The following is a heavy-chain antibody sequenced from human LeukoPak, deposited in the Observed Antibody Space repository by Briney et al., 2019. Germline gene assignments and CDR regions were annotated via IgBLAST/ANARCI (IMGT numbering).Heavy chain of an antibody. CDR3: AKDYGSGSEGFDY. Sequence: GGSLRLSCAASGFTFSSFSMNWVRQAPGKGLEWVSYISSSSRTIYYADSVKGRFTISRDNAKNSLYLQMNSLRAEDTAVYYCAKDYGSGSEGFDYWGQGTLVTVSS. CDR1: GFTFSSFS. D-gene: IGHD3-10*01. J-gene: IGHJ4*02. V-gene: IGHV3-48*04. CDR2: ISSSSRTI.